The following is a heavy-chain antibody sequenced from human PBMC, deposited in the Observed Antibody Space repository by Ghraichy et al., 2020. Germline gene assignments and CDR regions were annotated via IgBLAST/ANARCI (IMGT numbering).Heavy chain of an antibody. CDR2: IYYSGST. CDR3: ARDRMYSSGGQRYYGMDV. J-gene: IGHJ6*02. D-gene: IGHD6-19*01. V-gene: IGHV4-59*01. CDR1: GGSISPYY. Sequence: SETLSLTCTVSGGSISPYYWSWIRQPPGKGLEWVGYIYYSGSTNYNPSLKSRVTISLDTSKNQFSLKMGSVTAVDAAVYYCARDRMYSSGGQRYYGMDVWGQGTTVTVSS.